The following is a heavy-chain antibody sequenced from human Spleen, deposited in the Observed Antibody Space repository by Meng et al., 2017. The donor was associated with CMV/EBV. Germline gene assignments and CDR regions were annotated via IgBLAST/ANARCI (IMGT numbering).Heavy chain of an antibody. CDR1: GGSMTSYY. D-gene: IGHD1-26*01. CDR2: IYSSGTT. V-gene: IGHV4-4*07. Sequence: QVQLQESGPGLVKPSETLSLTCTVSGGSMTSYYWSWIRQSAGKGLEWIGRIYSSGTTNYNPSLKSRVTMSVDTSRNQFSLRLTSVTAADTAVYFCASSYWLGSWTSQVCDSWGQGTMVTVSA. J-gene: IGHJ4*02. CDR3: ASSYWLGSWTSQVCDS.